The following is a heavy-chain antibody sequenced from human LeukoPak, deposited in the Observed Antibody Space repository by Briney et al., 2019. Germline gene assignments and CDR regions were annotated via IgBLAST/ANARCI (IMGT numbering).Heavy chain of an antibody. CDR3: TTDTWYSAGH. Sequence: GGSLRLSCTASGFIFSGSWMAWIRQAPGKGLEWVAIIKKDGSEKYYVDSMKGRFTISRDNAKNSLLLQMNSLRAEDTAIYYCTTDTWYSAGHWGQGTLVTVSS. CDR2: IKKDGSEK. CDR1: GFIFSGSW. D-gene: IGHD2-15*01. V-gene: IGHV3-7*03. J-gene: IGHJ4*02.